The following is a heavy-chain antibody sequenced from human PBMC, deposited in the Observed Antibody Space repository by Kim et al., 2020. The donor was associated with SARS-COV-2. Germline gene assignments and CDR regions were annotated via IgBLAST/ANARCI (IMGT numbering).Heavy chain of an antibody. CDR2: ST. J-gene: IGHJ4*02. CDR3: AREPSTYFDY. Sequence: STYSADSVKGSITISRDDSKNTVYLQMNSLRAEDTAVYFCAREPSTYFDYWGQGTLVTVSS. V-gene: IGHV3-66*01.